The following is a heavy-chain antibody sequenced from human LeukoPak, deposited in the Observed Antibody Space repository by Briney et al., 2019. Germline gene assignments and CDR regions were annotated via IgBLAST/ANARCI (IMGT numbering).Heavy chain of an antibody. CDR3: TRGPPNWGYDF. CDR1: GYIFTSYD. V-gene: IGHV1-8*01. Sequence: ASVRVSCKASGYIFTSYDINWVRQATGQRLEWLGWMSPNSGNTGYAQNFQGRVTMTRSTALSTAYMELSSLKSDDTAVYYCTRGPPNWGYDFWGQGTLVTVSS. D-gene: IGHD3/OR15-3a*01. J-gene: IGHJ4*02. CDR2: MSPNSGNT.